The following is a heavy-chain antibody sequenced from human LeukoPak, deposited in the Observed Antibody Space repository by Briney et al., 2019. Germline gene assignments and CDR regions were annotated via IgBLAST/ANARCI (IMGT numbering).Heavy chain of an antibody. Sequence: GGSLRLSCAASGFTFSSYGMHWVRQAPGKGLEWVALISYDGSNRNYADSVKGRFTVSRDNSKNTLYLQMNSLRAEDTAVYYCAKDYDVVVVVGAIEGAVDDWGQGTLVTVSP. CDR1: GFTFSSYG. CDR2: ISYDGSNR. D-gene: IGHD2-15*01. CDR3: AKDYDVVVVVGAIEGAVDD. J-gene: IGHJ4*02. V-gene: IGHV3-30*18.